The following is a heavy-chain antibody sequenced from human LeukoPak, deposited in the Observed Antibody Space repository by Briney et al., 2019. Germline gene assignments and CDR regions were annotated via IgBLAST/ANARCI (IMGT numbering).Heavy chain of an antibody. J-gene: IGHJ1*01. V-gene: IGHV1-69*05. CDR1: GGTFSSYA. D-gene: IGHD3-22*01. Sequence: GASVKVSCKASGGTFSSYAISWVRQAPGQGLEWMGRIIPIFGTANYAQKFQGRVTIATDESTSTAYMELSSLRSEDTAVYYCARASTNYYDSSGYHKYFQHWGQGTLVTVSS. CDR3: ARASTNYYDSSGYHKYFQH. CDR2: IIPIFGTA.